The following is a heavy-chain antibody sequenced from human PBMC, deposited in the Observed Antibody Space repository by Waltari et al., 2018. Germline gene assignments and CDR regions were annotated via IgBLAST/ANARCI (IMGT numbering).Heavy chain of an antibody. J-gene: IGHJ5*02. D-gene: IGHD6-13*01. CDR3: ARAPMIAAAGTGSYNWFDP. Sequence: QVQLVQSGAEVKKPGASVKVSCKASGYTFTGYYMHWVRQAPGQGLEWMGRINPNSGGTNYAQKCQGRVTMTRDTSISTAYMELSRLRSDDTAVYYCARAPMIAAAGTGSYNWFDPWGQGTLVTVSS. CDR1: GYTFTGYY. CDR2: INPNSGGT. V-gene: IGHV1-2*06.